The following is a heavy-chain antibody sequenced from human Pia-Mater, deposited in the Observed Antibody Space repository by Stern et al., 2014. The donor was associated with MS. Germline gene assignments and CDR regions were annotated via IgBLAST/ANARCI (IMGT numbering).Heavy chain of an antibody. CDR3: ARQYSSYPDY. Sequence: QVQLVESGAEVRKPGASVKVSCKASGYTFTGHYVHWVRQAPGQGLEWMGRIGPTSGATNFAQKFQGRVTLTRETSISTAYMELSSLTSDDTAVYYCARQYSSYPDYWGQGTLVTVSS. CDR2: IGPTSGAT. D-gene: IGHD4-11*01. CDR1: GYTFTGHY. J-gene: IGHJ4*02. V-gene: IGHV1-2*06.